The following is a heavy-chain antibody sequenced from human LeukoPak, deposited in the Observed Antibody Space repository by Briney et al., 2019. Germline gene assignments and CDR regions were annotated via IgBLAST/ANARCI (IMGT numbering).Heavy chain of an antibody. Sequence: SETLSLTCTVSGGSISSYYWSWIRQPPGKGLEWIGYIYYSGSTNYNPSLKSRVTISVDTSKNQFSLKLSSVTAADTAVYYCARLGRCGGDCSPTMPYYYYYGMDVWGQGTTVTVSS. J-gene: IGHJ6*02. CDR2: IYYSGST. CDR1: GGSISSYY. CDR3: ARLGRCGGDCSPTMPYYYYYGMDV. D-gene: IGHD2-21*02. V-gene: IGHV4-59*08.